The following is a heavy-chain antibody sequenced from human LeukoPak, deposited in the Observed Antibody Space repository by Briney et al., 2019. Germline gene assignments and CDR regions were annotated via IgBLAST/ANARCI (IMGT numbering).Heavy chain of an antibody. Sequence: SETLSLTCTASGVTINFYNLNWVRQPAGKGLEWIGRIYSTGSTNYSPSLKSRVTISVDKSKNQFSLNLSSGTAADTAVYYCGRVIADAYSFDSWGQGDLVTVSS. CDR1: GVTINFYN. V-gene: IGHV4-4*07. J-gene: IGHJ4*02. CDR2: IYSTGST. CDR3: GRVIADAYSFDS. D-gene: IGHD2-21*01.